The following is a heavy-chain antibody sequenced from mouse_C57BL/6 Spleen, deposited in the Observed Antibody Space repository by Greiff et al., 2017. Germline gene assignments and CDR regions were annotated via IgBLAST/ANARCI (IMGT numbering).Heavy chain of an antibody. CDR1: GYTFTDYE. Sequence: VQLKESGAELVRPGASVTLSCKASGYTFTDYEMHWVKQTPVHGLEWIGAIDPETGGTAYNQKFKGKAILTADKSSSTAYMELRSLTSEDSAVYYCTTFLDGYYGAYWGQGTLVTVSA. D-gene: IGHD2-3*01. CDR3: TTFLDGYYGAY. CDR2: IDPETGGT. V-gene: IGHV1-15*01. J-gene: IGHJ3*01.